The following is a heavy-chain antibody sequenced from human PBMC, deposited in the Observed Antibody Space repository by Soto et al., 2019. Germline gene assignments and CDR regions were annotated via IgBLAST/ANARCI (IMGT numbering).Heavy chain of an antibody. CDR1: GFTFSNYA. D-gene: IGHD2-2*01. Sequence: PGGSLRLSCTASGFTFSNYAMSWVRQAPGKGLEWVSAITGSGASTLYADSVKGRFTISRDNSNNTVHLQMNSLRAEDTAIYYCAKDTIPTAFSLLDHWGQGTLVTVSS. CDR2: ITGSGAST. J-gene: IGHJ5*02. CDR3: AKDTIPTAFSLLDH. V-gene: IGHV3-23*01.